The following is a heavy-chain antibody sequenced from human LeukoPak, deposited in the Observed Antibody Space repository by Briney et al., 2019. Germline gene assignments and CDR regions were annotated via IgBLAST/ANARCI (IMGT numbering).Heavy chain of an antibody. CDR2: INHSGST. J-gene: IGHJ6*03. V-gene: IGHV4-34*01. D-gene: IGHD6-13*01. CDR3: ARGAAAGTRRTYYYYYYMDV. Sequence: SETLSLTCAVYGGSFSGYYWSWIRQPPGKGLEWLGEINHSGSTNYNPSLKSRVTISVDTSKNQFSLKLSSVTAADTAVYYCARGAAAGTRRTYYYYYYMDVWGKGTTVTVSS. CDR1: GGSFSGYY.